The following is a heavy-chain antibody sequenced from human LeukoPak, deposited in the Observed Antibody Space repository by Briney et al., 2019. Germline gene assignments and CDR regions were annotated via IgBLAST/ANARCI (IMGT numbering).Heavy chain of an antibody. Sequence: GGSLRLSCAASGFTFSSYAMSWVRQAPGKGLEWVSAISSSGGSTYYADSVKGRFTISRDNPKNTLYLQMNSLRAEDTAVYYYAKDRRYFDWLPQYYFDYWGQGTLVTVSS. J-gene: IGHJ4*02. V-gene: IGHV3-23*01. CDR3: AKDRRYFDWLPQYYFDY. CDR1: GFTFSSYA. CDR2: ISSSGGST. D-gene: IGHD3-9*01.